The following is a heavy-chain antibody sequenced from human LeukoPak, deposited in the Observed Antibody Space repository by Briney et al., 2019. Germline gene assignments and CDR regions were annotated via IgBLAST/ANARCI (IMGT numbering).Heavy chain of an antibody. D-gene: IGHD4-17*01. CDR2: ISYDGSNK. CDR1: GFTSSSYG. V-gene: IGHV3-30*18. J-gene: IGHJ4*02. Sequence: GGSLRLSCAASGFTSSSYGMHWVRQAPGKGLEWVAVISYDGSNKYYADSVKGRFTISRDNSKNTLYLQMNSLGAEDTAVYYCAKPVDDYGDYEGIDYWGQGTLVTVSS. CDR3: AKPVDDYGDYEGIDY.